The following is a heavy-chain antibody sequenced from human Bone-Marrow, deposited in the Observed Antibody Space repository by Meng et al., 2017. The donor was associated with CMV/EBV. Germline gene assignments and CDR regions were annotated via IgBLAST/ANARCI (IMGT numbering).Heavy chain of an antibody. D-gene: IGHD6-13*01. CDR2: VSYDGNNK. J-gene: IGHJ4*02. CDR3: ARERIAAAGIMDY. CDR1: GLIFSNFG. V-gene: IGHV3-30*03. Sequence: EASGLIFSNFGMPWVRQAPGKGLEWVALVSYDGNNKYYVDSVKGRFTISRDNSKNTLYMEMNSLRAEDTAVYYCARERIAAAGIMDYWGQGTLVTVSS.